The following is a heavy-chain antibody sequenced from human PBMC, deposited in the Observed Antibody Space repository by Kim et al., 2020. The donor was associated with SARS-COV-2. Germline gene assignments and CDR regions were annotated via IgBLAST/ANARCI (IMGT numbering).Heavy chain of an antibody. V-gene: IGHV3-23*01. CDR1: GFTFSSYA. CDR3: AKWGSSWFHYGMDV. CDR2: ISGSGGST. Sequence: GGSLRLSCAASGFTFSSYAMSWVRQAPGKGLEWVSAISGSGGSTYYADSVKGRFTISRDNSKNTLYLQMNSLRAEDTAVYYCAKWGSSWFHYGMDVWGQGTTVTVSS. J-gene: IGHJ6*02. D-gene: IGHD6-13*01.